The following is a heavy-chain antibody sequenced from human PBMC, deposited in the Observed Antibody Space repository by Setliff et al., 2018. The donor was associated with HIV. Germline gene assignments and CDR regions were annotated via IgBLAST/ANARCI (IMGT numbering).Heavy chain of an antibody. J-gene: IGHJ4*02. V-gene: IGHV3-11*05. Sequence: GSLRLSCTASGFTFSDYYMSWIRQAPGKGLEWVSYIRSSGSYTNYAHSVKGPFTISRDNAKNSLYLQMNSLRPEDTAVYYCAREKYDSSPTLDYWGQGTLVTVSS. CDR3: AREKYDSSPTLDY. CDR1: GFTFSDYY. D-gene: IGHD3-22*01. CDR2: IRSSGSYT.